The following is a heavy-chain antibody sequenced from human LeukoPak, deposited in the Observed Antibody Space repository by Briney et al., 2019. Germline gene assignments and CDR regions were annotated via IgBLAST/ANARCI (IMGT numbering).Heavy chain of an antibody. Sequence: SETLSLTCAVYGGSFSGYYWSWIRQPPGKGLEWIGETNHSGSTNYNPSLKSRVTISVDMSKNQFSLKLSSVTAADTAVYYCARGGKQWLSPYYYYGMDVWGKGTTVTVSS. D-gene: IGHD6-19*01. CDR2: TNHSGST. CDR3: ARGGKQWLSPYYYYGMDV. CDR1: GGSFSGYY. J-gene: IGHJ6*04. V-gene: IGHV4-34*01.